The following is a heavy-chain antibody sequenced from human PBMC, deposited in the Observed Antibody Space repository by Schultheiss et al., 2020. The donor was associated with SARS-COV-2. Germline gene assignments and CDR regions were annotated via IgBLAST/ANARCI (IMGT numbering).Heavy chain of an antibody. CDR2: ISGSGGST. D-gene: IGHD3-3*01. CDR3: AKDGGVVQEYGMDV. Sequence: GGSLRLSCAASGFTFSSYAMSWVRQAPGKGLEWVSAISGSGGSTYYADSVKGRFTISRDNSKNTLYLQMNSLRAEDTAVYYCAKDGGVVQEYGMDVWGQGTLVTVSS. J-gene: IGHJ6*02. V-gene: IGHV3-23*01. CDR1: GFTFSSYA.